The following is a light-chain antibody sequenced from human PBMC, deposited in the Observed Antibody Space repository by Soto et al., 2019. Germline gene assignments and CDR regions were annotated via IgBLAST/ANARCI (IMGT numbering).Light chain of an antibody. V-gene: IGKV3-11*01. CDR3: QQRSNWPPIT. J-gene: IGKJ5*01. CDR2: DAS. Sequence: EIVLTQSPAPLSLSPGERATLSCRASQSVSSYFAWYQQKPGQAHRLLIYDASNRATGIPARFSGSGSGTDFTLTISSLEPEDFAVYYCQQRSNWPPITFGQGTRLEIK. CDR1: QSVSSY.